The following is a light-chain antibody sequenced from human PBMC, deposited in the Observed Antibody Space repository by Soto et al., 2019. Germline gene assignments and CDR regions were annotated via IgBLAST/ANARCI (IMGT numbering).Light chain of an antibody. J-gene: IGKJ5*01. Sequence: EIVLTQSPGTLSCSPGDMATLSCRASQSIGSSYLVWFQQKAGQAPRLLMYAASNRATGIPDRFSGSGSGADFTLTISRLEPEDFAVYYCQQYAGPPTTFGQGTRLEIK. CDR1: QSIGSSY. CDR2: AAS. CDR3: QQYAGPPTT. V-gene: IGKV3-20*01.